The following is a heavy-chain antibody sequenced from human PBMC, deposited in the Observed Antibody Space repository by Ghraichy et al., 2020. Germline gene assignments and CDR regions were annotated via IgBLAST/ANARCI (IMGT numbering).Heavy chain of an antibody. Sequence: SQTLSLTCAVSGASISSGGYSWNWIRQPPGKSLEWIGYIYHSGSTYYNPSLKNRVTISLDRSKNQFSLKLSSVTAADTAVYYCARGDDYVWGNYRGDDVFDIWGQGTMVTVSS. CDR1: GASISSGGYS. V-gene: IGHV4-30-2*01. CDR3: ARGDDYVWGNYRGDDVFDI. J-gene: IGHJ3*02. D-gene: IGHD3-16*02. CDR2: IYHSGST.